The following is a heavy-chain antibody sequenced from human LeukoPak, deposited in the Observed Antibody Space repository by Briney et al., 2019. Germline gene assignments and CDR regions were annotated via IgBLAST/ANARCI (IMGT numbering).Heavy chain of an antibody. J-gene: IGHJ4*02. Sequence: SETLSLTCAVYGGSFSGYYWSWIRQPPGKGLEWIGEINHSGSTNYNPSLKSRVTISVDTSKNQFSLKLSSVTAADTAVYYCARQTSMVTMYYFDQWGQGTLVTVSS. V-gene: IGHV4-34*01. CDR3: ARQTSMVTMYYFDQ. CDR2: INHSGST. CDR1: GGSFSGYY. D-gene: IGHD2-21*02.